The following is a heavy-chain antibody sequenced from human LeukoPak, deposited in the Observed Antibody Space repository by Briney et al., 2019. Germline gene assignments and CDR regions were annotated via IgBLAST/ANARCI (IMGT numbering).Heavy chain of an antibody. J-gene: IGHJ3*02. CDR1: GFTFGDYD. CDR3: ARLYSSGRYANAFDI. CDR2: IRSIGDR. D-gene: IGHD6-19*01. V-gene: IGHV3-13*01. Sequence: GGPLRLSCAASGFTFGDYDMHWVRQATGKGLEWVSAIRSIGDRFYSGSVKGRLTLSRENAKNTLYLEMNSLRVGDTAVYYCARLYSSGRYANAFDIWGQGTVVTVS.